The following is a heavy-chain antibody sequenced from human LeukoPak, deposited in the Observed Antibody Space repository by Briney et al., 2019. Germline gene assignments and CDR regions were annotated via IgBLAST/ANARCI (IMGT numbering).Heavy chain of an antibody. Sequence: GESLKISCKGSGYSFTNYWIGWVRQMPGKGLEWMGIIYPGDSDTRYSPSFEGQVTFSADKSTSTAFLQWSSLKASDTAMYYCARHAYDSDTWGQGTLVTVSS. J-gene: IGHJ5*02. CDR1: GYSFTNYW. V-gene: IGHV5-51*01. D-gene: IGHD3-22*01. CDR2: IYPGDSDT. CDR3: ARHAYDSDT.